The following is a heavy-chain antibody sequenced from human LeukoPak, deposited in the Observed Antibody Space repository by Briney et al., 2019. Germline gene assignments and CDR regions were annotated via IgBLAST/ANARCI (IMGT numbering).Heavy chain of an antibody. J-gene: IGHJ4*02. CDR1: GFIFTKYG. CDR3: ARDPPQVMVRGVTPDY. V-gene: IGHV1-18*01. Sequence: ASVKVSCKASGFIFTKYGISWVRQAPGQGLEWVGWISGYNGDTNYAQKLQGRVTMTTDTSTSTAYMELRSLRSDDTAVYYCARDPPQVMVRGVTPDYWGQGTLVTVSS. D-gene: IGHD3-10*01. CDR2: ISGYNGDT.